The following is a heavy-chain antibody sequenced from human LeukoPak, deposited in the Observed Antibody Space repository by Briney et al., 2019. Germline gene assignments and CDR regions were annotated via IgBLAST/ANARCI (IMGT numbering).Heavy chain of an antibody. CDR2: IKQDGSEQ. D-gene: IGHD1-7*01. CDR3: VKRATGSTKSVDY. CDR1: GFTFSSYW. V-gene: IGHV3-7*01. Sequence: SGGSLRLSCAASGFTFSSYWMTWVRQAPGKGLEWVANIKQDGSEQYYVDSVKGRFTISRDNAKNSLYLQMNSLRVEDTAVYYCVKRATGSTKSVDYWGQGTLVTVSS. J-gene: IGHJ4*02.